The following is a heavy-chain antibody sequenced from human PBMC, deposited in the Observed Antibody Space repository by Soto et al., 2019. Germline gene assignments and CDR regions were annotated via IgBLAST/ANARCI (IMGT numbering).Heavy chain of an antibody. D-gene: IGHD3-3*01. CDR2: INHSGSA. Sequence: SETLSLTCVVYGGSFSGHFWSWIRPPPGKGLEWIGEINHSGSANYNPSLKSRVTISVDTSKNQFSLKLTSVTAADTAVYYCAGWAVGIMIFGVPKDYWSQGTQVTVSS. J-gene: IGHJ4*02. CDR1: GGSFSGHF. V-gene: IGHV4-34*01. CDR3: AGWAVGIMIFGVPKDY.